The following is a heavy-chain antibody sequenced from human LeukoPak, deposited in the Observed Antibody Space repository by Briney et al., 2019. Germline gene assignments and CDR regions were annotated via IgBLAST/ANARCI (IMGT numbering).Heavy chain of an antibody. CDR2: ISGSGGST. CDR3: AKDQTWSGYSHGFDY. V-gene: IGHV3-23*01. Sequence: GGSLRLSCAASGFTFSSYAMSWVRQAPGKGLEWVSAISGSGGSTYYADSVKGRFTISRDNSKNTLYLQMNSLRAEDTAVYYCAKDQTWSGYSHGFDYWGQGTLVTVSS. CDR1: GFTFSSYA. D-gene: IGHD3-3*01. J-gene: IGHJ4*02.